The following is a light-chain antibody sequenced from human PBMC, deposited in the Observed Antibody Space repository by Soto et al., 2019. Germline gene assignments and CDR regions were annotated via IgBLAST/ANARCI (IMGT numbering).Light chain of an antibody. Sequence: QSVLNQPASVSGSPGQSITISFTGTSSDVGSYNLVSWYQQHPGKAPKLMIYEVSKRPSGVSNRFSGSKSGNTASLTISGLQAEDEADYYCCSYAGSSPYVFGTGTKVTVL. J-gene: IGLJ1*01. CDR3: CSYAGSSPYV. CDR2: EVS. V-gene: IGLV2-23*02. CDR1: SSDVGSYNL.